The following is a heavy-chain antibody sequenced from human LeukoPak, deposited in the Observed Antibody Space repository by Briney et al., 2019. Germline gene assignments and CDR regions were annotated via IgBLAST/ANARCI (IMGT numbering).Heavy chain of an antibody. V-gene: IGHV3-30-3*01. Sequence: GGSLRLSCAASGFTFSSYAMHWVRQAPGKGLEWVAVISYDGSNKYYADSVKGRFTISRDNSKNTLYLQMNSLRAEDTAVYYCARGHRRFLEWLENWFDPWGQGTLVTVSS. CDR1: GFTFSSYA. CDR3: ARGHRRFLEWLENWFDP. CDR2: ISYDGSNK. J-gene: IGHJ5*02. D-gene: IGHD3-3*01.